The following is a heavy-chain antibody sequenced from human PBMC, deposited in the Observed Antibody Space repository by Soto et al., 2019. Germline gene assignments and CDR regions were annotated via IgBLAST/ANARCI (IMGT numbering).Heavy chain of an antibody. CDR3: AKVVGTTALVGIDY. V-gene: IGHV3-23*01. Sequence: EVQLLESGGGLVQPGGSLRLSCRATGFTFSSHAMNWVRQGPGKGLEWVSSISGNGGDTYYADSVKGRYTISRDNSKNTLYLQMNSLRAEDTAVYFCAKVVGTTALVGIDYWGQGTLVTDSS. D-gene: IGHD1-26*01. J-gene: IGHJ4*02. CDR2: ISGNGGDT. CDR1: GFTFSSHA.